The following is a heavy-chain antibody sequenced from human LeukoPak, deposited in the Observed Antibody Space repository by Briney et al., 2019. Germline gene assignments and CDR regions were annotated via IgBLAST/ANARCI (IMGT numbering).Heavy chain of an antibody. CDR2: ISGSGGST. CDR3: AKVRAYYYDSSGYYYFDY. D-gene: IGHD3-22*01. CDR1: GITFSSYA. Sequence: GGSLRLSCAASGITFSSYAMSWVRQAPGKGLEWVSAISGSGGSTYYADSVKGRFTISRDNSKNTLYLQMNSLRAEDTAVYYCAKVRAYYYDSSGYYYFDYWGQGTLVTVSS. V-gene: IGHV3-23*01. J-gene: IGHJ4*02.